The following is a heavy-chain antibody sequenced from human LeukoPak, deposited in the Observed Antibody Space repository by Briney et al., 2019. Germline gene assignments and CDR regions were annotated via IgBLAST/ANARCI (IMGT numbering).Heavy chain of an antibody. D-gene: IGHD6-19*01. CDR1: GGTFSSYA. V-gene: IGHV1-69*13. CDR3: ADLTRIAVGQGY. Sequence: GASVKVSCKASGGTFSSYAISWVRQAPGQGLEWMGGIIPIFGTANYAQKFQGRVTNTADESTSTAYMELSSLRSEDTAVYYCADLTRIAVGQGYWGQGTLVTVSS. CDR2: IIPIFGTA. J-gene: IGHJ4*02.